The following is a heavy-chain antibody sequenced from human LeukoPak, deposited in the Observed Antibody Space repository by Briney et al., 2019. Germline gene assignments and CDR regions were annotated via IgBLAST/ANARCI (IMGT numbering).Heavy chain of an antibody. V-gene: IGHV4-34*01. CDR1: GGSFSGYY. D-gene: IGHD3-3*01. CDR2: INHSGST. J-gene: IGHJ5*02. CDR3: AREGGLRFLEWSPPWFDP. Sequence: PSETLSLTCAVHGGSFSGYYWTWIRQPPGKGLEWIGEINHSGSTNYNPALNSRATMSVDTSKNQFSLKLNSVTAADTAVYYCAREGGLRFLEWSPPWFDPWGQGTLVTVSS.